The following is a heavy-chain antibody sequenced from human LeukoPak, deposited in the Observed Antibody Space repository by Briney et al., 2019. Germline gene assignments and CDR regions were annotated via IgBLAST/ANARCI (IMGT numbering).Heavy chain of an antibody. CDR3: AKDGGLLGVVTLWYHFDY. CDR1: GFTFSSYD. Sequence: PGGSLRLSCAASGFTFSSYDMSWVRQAPGKGLEWVAFVRYDGNHNYHADSVKGRFSISRDNSKNTLYLHMSDLRAEDTAVYYCAKDGGLLGVVTLWYHFDYWGQGALVTVSP. J-gene: IGHJ4*02. V-gene: IGHV3-30*02. CDR2: VRYDGNHN. D-gene: IGHD3-3*01.